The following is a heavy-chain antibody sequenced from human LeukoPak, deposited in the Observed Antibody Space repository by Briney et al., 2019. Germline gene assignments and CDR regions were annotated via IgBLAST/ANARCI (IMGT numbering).Heavy chain of an antibody. V-gene: IGHV3-30*18. Sequence: PGGSLRLSCAASGFTFSSYGMHWVRQAPGKGLEWVAVISYDGSNKYYADSVKGRFTISRDNSKNTLYLQMNSLRAEDTAVYYCAKDGSIAAAGTIDCWGQGTLVTVSS. CDR3: AKDGSIAAAGTIDC. CDR1: GFTFSSYG. CDR2: ISYDGSNK. D-gene: IGHD6-13*01. J-gene: IGHJ4*02.